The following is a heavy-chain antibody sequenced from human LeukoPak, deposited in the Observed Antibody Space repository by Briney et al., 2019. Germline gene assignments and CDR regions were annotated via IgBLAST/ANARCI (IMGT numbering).Heavy chain of an antibody. D-gene: IGHD3-22*01. CDR1: GFTFSNYA. Sequence: PGGSLRLSCAASGFTFSNYAMSWVRQAPGKGLEWVSGISGSGGNTNYADSVKGRFTISRDNSKSTLYLQMNSLRAGDTAVYYCAKHYYGSSGRPYFFDYWGQGTLVTVSS. CDR2: ISGSGGNT. J-gene: IGHJ4*02. V-gene: IGHV3-23*01. CDR3: AKHYYGSSGRPYFFDY.